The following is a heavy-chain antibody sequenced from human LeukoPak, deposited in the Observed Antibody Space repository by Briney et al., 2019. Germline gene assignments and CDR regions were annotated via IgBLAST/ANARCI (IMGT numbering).Heavy chain of an antibody. J-gene: IGHJ4*02. CDR2: IYNSVST. D-gene: IGHD3-10*01. CDR3: ARVETDNYGSDY. Sequence: PSETLSLTCVVSDYSITSGDYWAWIRQPPGKGLVWIGSIYNSVSTSYNPSLKSRVTMSVDPSKNQFSLNLRSVTAADTAVYYCARVETDNYGSDYWGQGTLVTASS. CDR1: DYSITSGDY. V-gene: IGHV4-38-2*01.